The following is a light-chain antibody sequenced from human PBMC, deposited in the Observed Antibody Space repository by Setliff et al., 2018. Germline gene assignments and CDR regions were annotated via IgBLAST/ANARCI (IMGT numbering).Light chain of an antibody. CDR1: RYDVGGYNF. V-gene: IGLV2-14*01. CDR3: SSYTSSSTVV. J-gene: IGLJ2*01. Sequence: QSALTQPASVSGAPGQSITISCTGTRYDVGGYNFVSWYQHHPGKAPKLMIYDVSVRPSGVSNRFSGSKSGNTASLTISGLQAEDEADYYCSSYTSSSTVVFGGGTKVTVL. CDR2: DVS.